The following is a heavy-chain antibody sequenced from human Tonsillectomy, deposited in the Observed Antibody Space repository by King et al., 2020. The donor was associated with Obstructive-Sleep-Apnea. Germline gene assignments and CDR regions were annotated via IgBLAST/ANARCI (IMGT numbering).Heavy chain of an antibody. D-gene: IGHD2-15*01. V-gene: IGHV3-30-3*01. CDR1: GFTFSNYA. CDR2: ISYDGINN. Sequence: VQLVQSGGGVVQPGRSLRLSCVASGFTFSNYAMHWVRQAPGKGLEWVAVISYDGINNYYAGSVKGRFTISRDNSKNTLYLEMNSLRADETAVYYCARDSYCSGGSCYSHFDYWGQGTLVTVSS. J-gene: IGHJ4*02. CDR3: ARDSYCSGGSCYSHFDY.